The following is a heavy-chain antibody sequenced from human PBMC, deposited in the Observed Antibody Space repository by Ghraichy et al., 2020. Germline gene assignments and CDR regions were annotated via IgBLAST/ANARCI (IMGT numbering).Heavy chain of an antibody. CDR3: ARGWGVGATNFQH. D-gene: IGHD1-26*01. J-gene: IGHJ1*01. CDR2: INHSGST. CDR1: GGSFSGYY. V-gene: IGHV4-34*01. Sequence: SETLPLTCAVYGGSFSGYYWSWIRQPPGKGLEWIGEINHSGSTNYNPSLKSRVTISVDTSKNQFSLKLSSVTAADTAVYYCARGWGVGATNFQHWGQGTLVTVSS.